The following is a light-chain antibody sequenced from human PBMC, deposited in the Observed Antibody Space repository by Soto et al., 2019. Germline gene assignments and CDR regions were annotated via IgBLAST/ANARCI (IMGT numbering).Light chain of an antibody. CDR3: NSYAGSKV. V-gene: IGLV2-8*01. Sequence: QSALTQPPSASGSPGQSVTISCTGTSSDVGAYNSVSWYQQHPGKAPKLIIYDVSKRPSGVPDRFSGSNSGNTASLTVSGLQAEDEADYYCNSYAGSKVFGGGTKLTVL. J-gene: IGLJ2*01. CDR1: SSDVGAYNS. CDR2: DVS.